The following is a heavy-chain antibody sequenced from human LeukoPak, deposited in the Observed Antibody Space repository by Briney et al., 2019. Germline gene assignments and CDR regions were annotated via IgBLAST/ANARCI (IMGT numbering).Heavy chain of an antibody. J-gene: IGHJ4*02. CDR3: AKDLRGYYDLEAFFDY. V-gene: IGHV3-23*01. Sequence: PGGSLRLSCAASGFTFSSYSMNWVRQAPGKGLEWVSGLSGSGNYTYYADSVKGRFTISRDNSKNTLFLQMNSLRAEDTAIYYCAKDLRGYYDLEAFFDYWGQGILVTVSS. CDR2: LSGSGNYT. D-gene: IGHD3-3*01. CDR1: GFTFSSYS.